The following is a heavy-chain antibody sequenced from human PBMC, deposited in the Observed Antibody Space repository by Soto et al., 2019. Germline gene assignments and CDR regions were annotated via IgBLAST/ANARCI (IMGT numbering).Heavy chain of an antibody. J-gene: IGHJ4*02. V-gene: IGHV4-39*01. CDR1: GGSISSRSHY. Sequence: QLQLQESGPGLVKPSETLSLTCTVSGGSISSRSHYWGWIRQSPGKHLEWIGSSFYRGSTHYNPSLKTRVTISVDTSKNQVSLKLYSVTAADTAVYYCATVDGFGVVTPFFEYWGQGILATVSS. CDR2: SFYRGST. CDR3: ATVDGFGVVTPFFEY. D-gene: IGHD3-3*01.